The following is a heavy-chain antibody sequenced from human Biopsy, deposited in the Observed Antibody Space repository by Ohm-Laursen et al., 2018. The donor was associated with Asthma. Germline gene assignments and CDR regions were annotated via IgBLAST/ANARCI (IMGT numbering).Heavy chain of an antibody. V-gene: IGHV3-30*03. CDR1: GFTFHNYV. CDR2: ISSDVRE. CDR3: ARGKTWGRSYYFDY. J-gene: IGHJ4*02. D-gene: IGHD6-6*01. Sequence: SLRLSCAASGFTFHNYVMHWVRQAPGKGLEWVALISSDVREWYADSVKGRFTISRDNSKNTLDLQMNSLRGDDTAVYYCARGKTWGRSYYFDYWGQGTLVTVSA.